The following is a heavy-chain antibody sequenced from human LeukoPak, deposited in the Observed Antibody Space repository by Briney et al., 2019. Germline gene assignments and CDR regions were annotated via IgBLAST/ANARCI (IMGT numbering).Heavy chain of an antibody. CDR2: ISSSGSTV. D-gene: IGHD6-13*01. CDR1: GFTFSDYY. V-gene: IGHV3-11*01. J-gene: IGHJ4*02. Sequence: GGPLRPSCAASGFTFSDYYMSWLRQAPGKGLEWVSYISSSGSTVYYADSVKGRFTISRDNAKNSLYLQMNSLRAEDTAVYYCARSTWWALHDYWGQGTLVTVPS. CDR3: ARSTWWALHDY.